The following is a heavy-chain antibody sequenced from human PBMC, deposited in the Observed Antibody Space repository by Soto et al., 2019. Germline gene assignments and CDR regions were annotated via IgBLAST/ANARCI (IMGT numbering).Heavy chain of an antibody. CDR2: INQDGSEK. CDR3: ARGVTTVRGVINY. V-gene: IGHV3-7*05. J-gene: IGHJ4*02. Sequence: GGSLRLSCAASGFTFSSYLMSWVRQAPGKGLEWVANINQDGSEKFYVDSVEGRFTISRDNAQNSLYLQMNSLRAEDTAVYYCARGVTTVRGVINYWGQGTLVTVSS. CDR1: GFTFSSYL. D-gene: IGHD3-10*01.